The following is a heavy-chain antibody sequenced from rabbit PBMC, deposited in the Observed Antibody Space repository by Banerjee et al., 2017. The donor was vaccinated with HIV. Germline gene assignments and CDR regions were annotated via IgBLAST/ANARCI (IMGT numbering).Heavy chain of an antibody. D-gene: IGHD1-1*01. CDR1: GFDLTNDY. CDR2: IDPVFGST. V-gene: IGHV1S7*01. J-gene: IGHJ4*01. CDR3: VRDWSSGSGPYYFNL. Sequence: QLKETGGGLVQPGGSLTLSCKASGFDLTNDYMTWVRQAPGKGLEWIGYIDPVFGSTNYASWVNGRFTISSDNAQNTLYLQLNSLTAADTATYFCVRDWSSGSGPYYFNLWGPGTLVTVS.